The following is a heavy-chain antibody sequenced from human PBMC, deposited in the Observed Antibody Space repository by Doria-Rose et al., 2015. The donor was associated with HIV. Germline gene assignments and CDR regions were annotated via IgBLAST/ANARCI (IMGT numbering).Heavy chain of an antibody. V-gene: IGHV4-34*01. J-gene: IGHJ6*02. CDR1: GGSFSGYY. CDR3: ARGLLRGGWNDVDYYYGMDV. CDR2: INHSGSN. D-gene: IGHD1-1*01. Sequence: VQLQESGAGLVKPSETLSLTCAVFGGSFSGYYRSWIRQPPGKGLEWIGEINHSGSNNYKTSLKSRVTIYLDTSKNLFSLKLSSVTAADTAVYYCARGLLRGGWNDVDYYYGMDVWGQGTTVTVSS.